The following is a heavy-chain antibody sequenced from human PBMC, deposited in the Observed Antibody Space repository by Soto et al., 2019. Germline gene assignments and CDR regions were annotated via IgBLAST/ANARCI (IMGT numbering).Heavy chain of an antibody. D-gene: IGHD3-22*01. CDR1: GGSISSGGYY. V-gene: IGHV4-31*03. CDR3: ARAPAKYYYDSSGYYGSLAY. CDR2: IYYSGST. Sequence: SETLSLTCTVSGGSISSGGYYWSWIRQHPGKGLEWIGYIYYSGSTYYNPSLKSRVTISVDTSKNQFSLKLSSVTAADTAVYYCARAPAKYYYDSSGYYGSLAYWGQGTLVTVSS. J-gene: IGHJ4*02.